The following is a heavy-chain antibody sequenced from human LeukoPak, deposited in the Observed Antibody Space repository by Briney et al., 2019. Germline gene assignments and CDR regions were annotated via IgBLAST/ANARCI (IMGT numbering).Heavy chain of an antibody. CDR3: ARGPYSYDSSGAFDI. V-gene: IGHV4-61*02. J-gene: IGHJ3*02. CDR2: ISSSGST. CDR1: GDSISSGDYY. D-gene: IGHD3-22*01. Sequence: PSQTLSLTCTVSGDSISSGDYYWSWIRQPAGKGLEWIGRISSSGSTNYNPSLKSRVTISVDTSKSQFYLKLSSVTAADTAVYFCARGPYSYDSSGAFDIWGQGTMVTVSS.